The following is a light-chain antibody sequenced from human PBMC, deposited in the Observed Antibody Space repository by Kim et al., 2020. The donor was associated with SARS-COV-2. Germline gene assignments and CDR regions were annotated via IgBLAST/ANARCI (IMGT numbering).Light chain of an antibody. Sequence: ASVGDRVTITCRASQTISNYLNWYQLRPGKAPKLLIYAASGLQSGVPSRFSGSASATDFTLTISSLQPDDFATYYCQQSYGTPITFGQGTRLEIK. V-gene: IGKV1-39*01. CDR3: QQSYGTPIT. CDR2: AAS. J-gene: IGKJ5*01. CDR1: QTISNY.